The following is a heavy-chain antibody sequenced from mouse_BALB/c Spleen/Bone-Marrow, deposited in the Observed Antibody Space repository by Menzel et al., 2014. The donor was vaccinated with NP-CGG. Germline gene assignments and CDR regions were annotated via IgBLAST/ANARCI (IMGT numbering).Heavy chain of an antibody. D-gene: IGHD1-2*01. CDR3: TREDYGYTFAY. CDR1: GFTFSSYT. J-gene: IGHJ3*01. V-gene: IGHV5-6-4*01. CDR2: ISSGGSYT. Sequence: EVKVEVSGGGLGKPGGSLKLSCAASGFTFSSYTMSWVRQTPEKRLEWVATISSGGSYTYYPDSVKGRFTISRDNAKNTLYLQMSSLKSEDTAMYYCTREDYGYTFAYWDQGTLVTVSA.